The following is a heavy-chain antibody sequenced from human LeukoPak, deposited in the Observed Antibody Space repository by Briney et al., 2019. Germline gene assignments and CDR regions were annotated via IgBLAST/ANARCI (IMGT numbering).Heavy chain of an antibody. CDR3: ARDPCSTINCPLRF. J-gene: IGHJ4*02. CDR2: INHSGRT. Sequence: SETLSLTCAVYGGSLSGSYCTWIRQSPEKGLEWIGEINHSGRTNYNPSLESRATISVDTSNNHFSLKLRSVTAADTAVYYCARDPCSTINCPLRFWGQGTLVTVFS. CDR1: GGSLSGSY. D-gene: IGHD2/OR15-2a*01. V-gene: IGHV4-34*01.